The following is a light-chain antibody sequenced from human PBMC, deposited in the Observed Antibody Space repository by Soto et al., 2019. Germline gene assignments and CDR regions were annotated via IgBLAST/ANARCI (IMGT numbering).Light chain of an antibody. CDR3: SSFTSSNTLVV. J-gene: IGLJ3*02. V-gene: IGLV2-14*01. Sequence: QSALTQPASVSGSPGQSITISCTGTSSDIGGYNYVSWYQQHPGKAPKLMIYDVSNRPSGVSNRFSGSKSGSTASLTISGLKAEDEADYYCSSFTSSNTLVVFGGGTKLTVL. CDR2: DVS. CDR1: SSDIGGYNY.